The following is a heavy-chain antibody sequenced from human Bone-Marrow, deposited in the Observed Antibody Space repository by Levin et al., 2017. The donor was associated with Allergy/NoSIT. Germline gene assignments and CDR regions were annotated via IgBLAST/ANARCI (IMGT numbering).Heavy chain of an antibody. J-gene: IGHJ4*02. CDR1: GFIFNSYA. V-gene: IGHV3-23*01. CDR2: TSSSDGST. CDR3: AKDEGATRSYYIDY. D-gene: IGHD1-26*01. Sequence: GGSLRLSCAASGFIFNSYAMTWVRQAPGKGLEWVSGTSSSDGSTYYADSVKGRFTISRDNSKNTLSLQMNSLRVEDTAVYFCAKDEGATRSYYIDYWGQGTLVTVSS.